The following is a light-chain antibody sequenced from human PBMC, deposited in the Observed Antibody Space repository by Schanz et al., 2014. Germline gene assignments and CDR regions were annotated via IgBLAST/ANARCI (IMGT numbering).Light chain of an antibody. CDR1: QSVSSY. V-gene: IGKV3-11*01. Sequence: EIVLTQSPATLSLSPGERATLSCRASQSVSSYLAWYQQKPGQAPRLLIYDASNRATGIPARFSGSGSGTDFTLTISSLVPEDFVVYYCQHRRNWLIPSGQGTRLE. CDR3: QHRRNWLIP. J-gene: IGKJ5*01. CDR2: DAS.